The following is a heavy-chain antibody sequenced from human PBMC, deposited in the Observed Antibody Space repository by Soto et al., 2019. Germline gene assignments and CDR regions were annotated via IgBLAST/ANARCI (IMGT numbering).Heavy chain of an antibody. CDR3: ESVGTENCLET. D-gene: IGHD1-1*01. CDR1: VCSIISGCYY. Sequence: SXSLTCTVGVCSIISGCYYLSWIRQHPGKVLEWIGYIYYSGITYYNPSLKSRVTISLDTSKNQFSLKLSSVTAADTAVYYCESVGTENCLETRGQGTLV. CDR2: IYYSGIT. J-gene: IGHJ5*02. V-gene: IGHV4-31*03.